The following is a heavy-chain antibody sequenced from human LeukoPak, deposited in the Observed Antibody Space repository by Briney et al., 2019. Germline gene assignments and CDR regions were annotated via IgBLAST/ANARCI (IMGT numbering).Heavy chain of an antibody. CDR1: GFTFSSYA. V-gene: IGHV3-23*01. CDR3: AKGLERSYDTFDI. CDR2: IRGSGGST. Sequence: GGSLRLSCAASGFTFSSYAMSWVRQAPGKGLEWVSAIRGSGGSTYYADSVKGRFTISRDNSKNTLYLQMNSLRAEDTAVYYCAKGLERSYDTFDIWGQGTMVTVSS. J-gene: IGHJ3*02. D-gene: IGHD1-26*01.